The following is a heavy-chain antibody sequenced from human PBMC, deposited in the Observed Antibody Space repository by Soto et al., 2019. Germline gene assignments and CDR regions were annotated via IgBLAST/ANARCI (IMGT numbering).Heavy chain of an antibody. CDR2: INPNSGGT. CDR1: GYTFTGYY. J-gene: IGHJ6*04. CDR3: ARDDLYYEWWCATWGQGGMDG. Sequence: ASVKLSCPASGYTFTGYYMHWVRQAPGQGLEWMGWINPNSGGTNYAQKFQGRVTMTRDTSISTAYMELSRLRSDDTAVYYCARDDLYYEWWCATWGQGGMDGWGKGTTVTVSS. V-gene: IGHV1-2*02. D-gene: IGHD2-15*01.